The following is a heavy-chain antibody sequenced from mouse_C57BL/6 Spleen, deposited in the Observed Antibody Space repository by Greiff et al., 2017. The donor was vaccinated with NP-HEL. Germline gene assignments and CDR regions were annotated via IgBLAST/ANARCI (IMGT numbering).Heavy chain of an antibody. D-gene: IGHD1-1*01. V-gene: IGHV1-47*01. CDR1: GYTFTTYP. CDR3: AIGSSYGYWYFDV. CDR2: FHPYNDDT. Sequence: QVQLKESGAELVKPGASVKMSCKASGYTFTTYPIEWMKQNHGKSLAWIGNFHPYNDDTKYNEKFKGKATLTVEKSSSTVYLELSRLTSDDSAVYYCAIGSSYGYWYFDVWGTGTTVTVSS. J-gene: IGHJ1*03.